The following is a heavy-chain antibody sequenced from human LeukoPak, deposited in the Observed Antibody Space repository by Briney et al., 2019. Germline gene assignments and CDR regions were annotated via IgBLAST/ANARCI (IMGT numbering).Heavy chain of an antibody. V-gene: IGHV1-3*01. CDR3: ARDEYSGYDIGVCDY. Sequence: ATVKVSCKASGYTFTSYAMHWVRQAPGQRLGWMGWINAGNGNTKYSQKFQGRVTITRDTSASTAYMELSSLRSEDTAVYYCARDEYSGYDIGVCDYWGQGTLVTVSS. J-gene: IGHJ4*02. CDR1: GYTFTSYA. D-gene: IGHD5-12*01. CDR2: INAGNGNT.